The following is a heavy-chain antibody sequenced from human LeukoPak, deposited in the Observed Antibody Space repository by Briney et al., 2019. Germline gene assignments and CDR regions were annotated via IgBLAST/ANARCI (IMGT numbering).Heavy chain of an antibody. J-gene: IGHJ4*02. CDR3: ARHYLGFDPSGRIDY. V-gene: IGHV1-69*01. D-gene: IGHD3-3*01. CDR2: IIPGFGTA. CDR1: GGTFSSYA. Sequence: GSSVKVSCKASGGTFSSYAFSWVRQAPGQGLEWMGGIIPGFGTANYAQEFQGRVTINADESTSTAYMELRSLRSDDTAVYYCARHYLGFDPSGRIDYWGQGTLVTVSS.